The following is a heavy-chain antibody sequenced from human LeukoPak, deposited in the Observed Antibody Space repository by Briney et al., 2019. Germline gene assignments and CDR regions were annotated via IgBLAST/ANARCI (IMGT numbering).Heavy chain of an antibody. J-gene: IGHJ4*02. CDR3: ASGSSSVGY. V-gene: IGHV3-11*01. Sequence: GGSLRLSCAASGFIFSVYYMSWIRQSPGKGLEWISYVSPNGTDVYSIDSVRGRFIISRDNAKNSLYLQMNSLRVEDTAVYYCASGSSSVGYWGQGTLVTVSS. D-gene: IGHD6-6*01. CDR2: VSPNGTDV. CDR1: GFIFSVYY.